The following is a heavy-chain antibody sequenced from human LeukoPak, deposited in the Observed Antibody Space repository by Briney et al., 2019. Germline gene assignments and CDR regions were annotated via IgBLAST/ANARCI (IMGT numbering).Heavy chain of an antibody. D-gene: IGHD4/OR15-4a*01. J-gene: IGHJ4*02. Sequence: SETLSLTCTVSGASISSGGYYWTWLRQHPGKGLEWIGYIHYSGSTYYNPSLKSLKSRVTISVDTSKSQFSLKLSSVTAADTAVYYWARDAKREFLDYWGQGTLVSVSS. CDR3: ARDAKREFLDY. V-gene: IGHV4-31*03. CDR2: IHYSGST. CDR1: GASISSGGYY.